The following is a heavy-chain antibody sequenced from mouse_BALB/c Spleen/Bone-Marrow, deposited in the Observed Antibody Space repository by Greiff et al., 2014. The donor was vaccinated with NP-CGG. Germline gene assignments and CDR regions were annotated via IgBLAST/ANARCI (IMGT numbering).Heavy chain of an antibody. CDR3: ARSGYDGFAY. V-gene: IGHV1S81*02. CDR1: GYTFTSYW. J-gene: IGHJ3*01. CDR2: INPSNGRT. Sequence: QVHVKQSGAELVKPGASVKLSCKASGYTFTSYWMHWVKQRPGQGLEWIGEINPSNGRTNYNEKFKSKATLTVDKSSSTAYMQLSSLTSEDSAVYYCARSGYDGFAYWGRGTLVTVSA. D-gene: IGHD2-2*01.